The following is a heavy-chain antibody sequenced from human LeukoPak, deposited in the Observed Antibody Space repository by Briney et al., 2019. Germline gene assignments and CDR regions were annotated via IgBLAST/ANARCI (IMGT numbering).Heavy chain of an antibody. CDR2: IYYSGST. V-gene: IGHV4-59*01. Sequence: TSETLSLTCTVSGGSISSYCWSWIRQPPGKGLEWIGYIYYSGSTNYNPSLKSRVTISVDTSKNQFSLKLSSVTAADTAVYYCARDRGYSYGIDYWGQGTLVTVSS. D-gene: IGHD5-18*01. CDR3: ARDRGYSYGIDY. CDR1: GGSISSYC. J-gene: IGHJ4*02.